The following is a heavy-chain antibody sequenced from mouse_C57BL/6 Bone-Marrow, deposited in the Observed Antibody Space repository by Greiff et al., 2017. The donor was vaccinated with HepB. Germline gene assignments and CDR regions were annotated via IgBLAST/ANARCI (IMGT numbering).Heavy chain of an antibody. CDR3: AEGDYYGSSSGWYFDV. CDR1: GYTFTSYW. V-gene: IGHV1-69*01. Sequence: QVQLQQSGAELVMPGASVKLSCKASGYTFTSYWMHWVKQRPGQGLEWIGEIDPSDSYTNYNQKFKGKSTLTVDKSSSTAYMQLSSLTSEDSAVYYCAEGDYYGSSSGWYFDVWGTGTTVTVSS. CDR2: IDPSDSYT. J-gene: IGHJ1*03. D-gene: IGHD1-1*01.